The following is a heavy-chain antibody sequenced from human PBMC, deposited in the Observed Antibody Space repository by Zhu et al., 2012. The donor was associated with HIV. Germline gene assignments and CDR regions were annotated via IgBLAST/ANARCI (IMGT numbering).Heavy chain of an antibody. CDR2: VYYTGYT. CDR1: GVSISNAVFY. CDR3: ARLAGWSGWDGSYFDN. J-gene: IGHJ4*02. D-gene: IGHD6-19*01. Sequence: QVQLQESGPGLVRPSETLSLTCTVSGVSISNAVFYWAWIRQPPGQGLEWIGSVYYTGYTYYNPSLRSRITLSVDTSKNHFSLKLSSVTAADTAVYYCARLAGWSGWDGSYFDNWGQGNPGHRLL. V-gene: IGHV4-39*07.